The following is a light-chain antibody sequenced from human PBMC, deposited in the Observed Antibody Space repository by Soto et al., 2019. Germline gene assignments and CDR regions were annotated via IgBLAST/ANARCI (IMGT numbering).Light chain of an antibody. CDR2: LNSDGRH. CDR1: SRHSSYA. CDR3: QTWGTGILV. Sequence: QLVLTQSPSASASLGASVKLTCTLSSRHSSYAIAWHQQQPEKGPRYLMKLNSDGRHTKGDGIPDRFSGSSSGTERYLTISSRQSEDEADYYCQTWGTGILVFGGGTQLTVL. V-gene: IGLV4-69*01. J-gene: IGLJ2*01.